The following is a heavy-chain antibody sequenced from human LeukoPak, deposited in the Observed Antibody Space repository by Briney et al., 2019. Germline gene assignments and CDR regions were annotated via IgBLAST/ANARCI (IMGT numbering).Heavy chain of an antibody. CDR2: IYYSGST. Sequence: SETLSLTCTVSGDSIRDYYWSCLRQPPGKRLEGMGYIYYSGSTNYNPPLKRRRPISGDTSKTQFSLKLKSVTAADTAVSYCARELKVGNTGYYFDFWGQGTVVPVSS. CDR3: ARELKVGNTGYYFDF. J-gene: IGHJ4*02. CDR1: GDSIRDYY. D-gene: IGHD2/OR15-2a*01. V-gene: IGHV4-59*01.